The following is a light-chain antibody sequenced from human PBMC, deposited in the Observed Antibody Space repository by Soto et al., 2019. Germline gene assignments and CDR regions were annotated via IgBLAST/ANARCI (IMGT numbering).Light chain of an antibody. V-gene: IGLV1-40*01. CDR2: GND. CDR1: SSSIGAGYE. CDR3: QSYDKRLTAYV. J-gene: IGLJ1*01. Sequence: QSVLSQPPSVSGAPGQRVTISCSGTSSSIGAGYEVHWYHQLPGTAPKLVVSGNDNRPSGVPDRLSASKSGTSASLAITGLQAEDEGQYYCQSYDKRLTAYVFGTGTKVTVL.